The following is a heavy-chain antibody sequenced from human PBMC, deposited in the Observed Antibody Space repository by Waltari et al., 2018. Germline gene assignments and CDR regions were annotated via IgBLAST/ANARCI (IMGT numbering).Heavy chain of an antibody. CDR3: ARGGWDGMDV. J-gene: IGHJ6*02. CDR1: VGSFSGYY. Sequence: QVQLQQWGAGLLKPSETLSLTCAVYVGSFSGYYWSWIRKPPGKGLEWIGEINHSGSTNYNPSLKRRVTISVDTSKNQFSLKLSSVTAADTAVYYCARGGWDGMDVWGQGTTVTVSS. V-gene: IGHV4-34*01. CDR2: INHSGST.